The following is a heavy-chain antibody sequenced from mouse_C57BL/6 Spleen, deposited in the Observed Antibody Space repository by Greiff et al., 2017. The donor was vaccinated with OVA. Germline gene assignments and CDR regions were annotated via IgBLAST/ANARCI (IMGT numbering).Heavy chain of an antibody. D-gene: IGHD1-1*01. CDR3: AREGEITTVVVPGYFDV. Sequence: EVKLMESEGGLVQPGSSMKLSCTASGFTFSDYYMAWVRQVPETGLEWVANINYDGSSTYYLDSLKSRFIISRDNAKNILYLQMSSLKSEDTATYYCAREGEITTVVVPGYFDVWGTGTTVTVSS. V-gene: IGHV5-16*01. CDR1: GFTFSDYY. CDR2: INYDGSST. J-gene: IGHJ1*03.